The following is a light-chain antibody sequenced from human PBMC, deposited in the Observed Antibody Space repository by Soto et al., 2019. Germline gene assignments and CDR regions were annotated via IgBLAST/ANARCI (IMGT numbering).Light chain of an antibody. CDR1: QDISNY. J-gene: IGKJ5*01. CDR2: DAS. CDR3: QQYDNLPT. Sequence: DIQMTQSPSSLSASVGDRVTITCQASQDISNYLNWYQQKPGKAPKLLIYDASNLETGVPSRFSGSGSETDFTFTNSSLQPEDIATYYCQQYDNLPTFGQGTRLEIK. V-gene: IGKV1-33*01.